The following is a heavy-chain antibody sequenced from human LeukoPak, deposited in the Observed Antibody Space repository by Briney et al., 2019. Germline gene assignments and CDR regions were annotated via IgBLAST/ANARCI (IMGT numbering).Heavy chain of an antibody. D-gene: IGHD3-9*01. CDR2: ISSSGSTI. CDR1: GFTFSSYE. Sequence: GGSLRLSCAASGFTFSSYEMNWVRQAPGKGLEWVSYISSSGSTIYYADSVKGRFTISRDNAKNSLYLQMNSLRAEDTAVYYCARVPYDILTGYGGMDVWGQGTTVTVSS. J-gene: IGHJ6*02. CDR3: ARVPYDILTGYGGMDV. V-gene: IGHV3-48*03.